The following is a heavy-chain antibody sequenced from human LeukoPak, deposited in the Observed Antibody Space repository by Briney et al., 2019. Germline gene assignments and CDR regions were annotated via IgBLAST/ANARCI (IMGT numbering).Heavy chain of an antibody. Sequence: GGSLRLSCAASGFTFDDYAMHWVRQAPGKGLEWVSGISWNSGSIGYADSVKGRFTISRDNAKNSLYLQMNSLRAEDTALYYCARDGGYSYGSNDYWGQGTLVTVSS. CDR1: GFTFDDYA. CDR3: ARDGGYSYGSNDY. J-gene: IGHJ4*02. D-gene: IGHD5-18*01. V-gene: IGHV3-9*01. CDR2: ISWNSGSI.